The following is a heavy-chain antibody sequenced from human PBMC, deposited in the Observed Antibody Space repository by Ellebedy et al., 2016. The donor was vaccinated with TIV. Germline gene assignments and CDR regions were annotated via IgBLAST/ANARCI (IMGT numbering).Heavy chain of an antibody. V-gene: IGHV3-53*01. D-gene: IGHD3-3*01. CDR1: GFTVSSNY. Sequence: GESLKISCAASGFTVSSNYMSWVRQAPGKGLEWASIIYTEGSTYHEDSVKGRLTISSDNSRNTMSVQMNSLRAEDKGVYFCARGLALEGSGPNYFDCWGQGTLVTVSS. CDR3: ARGLALEGSGPNYFDC. CDR2: IYTEGST. J-gene: IGHJ4*02.